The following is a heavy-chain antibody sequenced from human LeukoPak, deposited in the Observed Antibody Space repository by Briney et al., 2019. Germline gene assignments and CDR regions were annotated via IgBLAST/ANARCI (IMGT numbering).Heavy chain of an antibody. CDR2: ISGSGGST. Sequence: GGSLRLSCAASGFTFSSYAMSWVRQAPGKGLEWVSAISGSGGSTYYADSVKGRFTISRDNSKNTLYLQMNSLRAEDTAVYYCAKDLRFGELLTLDYWGQGTLVTVSS. V-gene: IGHV3-23*01. CDR1: GFTFSSYA. J-gene: IGHJ4*02. D-gene: IGHD3-10*01. CDR3: AKDLRFGELLTLDY.